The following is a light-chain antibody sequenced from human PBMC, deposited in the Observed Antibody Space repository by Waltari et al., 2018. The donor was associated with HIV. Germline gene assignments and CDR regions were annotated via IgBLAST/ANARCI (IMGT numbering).Light chain of an antibody. Sequence: SHVLTQPPSASVAPGQTARITCAGNLIGSKSVNWYQQKPGQAPVVVVFDDSDRPSGIPERFSGSNSANTATLTISTVEAGDEADYYCQVWDSRRDWVFGGGTKLTVL. CDR1: LIGSKS. V-gene: IGLV3-21*02. J-gene: IGLJ3*02. CDR3: QVWDSRRDWV. CDR2: DDS.